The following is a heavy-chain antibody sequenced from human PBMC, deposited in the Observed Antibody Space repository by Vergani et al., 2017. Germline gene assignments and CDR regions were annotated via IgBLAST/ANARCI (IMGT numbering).Heavy chain of an antibody. J-gene: IGHJ6*02. CDR3: ARETTVTKYYYYYGMDV. CDR1: GFTFDDYA. D-gene: IGHD4-17*01. V-gene: IGHV3-43*02. CDR2: ISWDGGST. Sequence: TASGFTFDDYAMHWVRQAPGKGLEWVSLISWDGGSTYYADSVKGRFTISRDNSKNSLYLQMNSLRTEDTALYYCARETTVTKYYYYYGMDVWGQGTTVTVSS.